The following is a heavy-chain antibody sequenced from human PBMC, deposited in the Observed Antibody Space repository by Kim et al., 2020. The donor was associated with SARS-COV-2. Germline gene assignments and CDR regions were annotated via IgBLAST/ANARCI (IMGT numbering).Heavy chain of an antibody. D-gene: IGHD2-8*02. V-gene: IGHV4-28*01. CDR2: MHYGGTT. CDR3: AANGGTGVAYDYFDY. J-gene: IGHJ4*02. Sequence: SETLSLTCGVSGYSIRNNNWWGWIRQPPGERLEWIGFMHYGGTTYSNPSLKSRVTMSVDTSKHQFSLRLSSVTAVDTAVYFCAANGGTGVAYDYFDYWGQGILVTVSS. CDR1: GYSIRNNNW.